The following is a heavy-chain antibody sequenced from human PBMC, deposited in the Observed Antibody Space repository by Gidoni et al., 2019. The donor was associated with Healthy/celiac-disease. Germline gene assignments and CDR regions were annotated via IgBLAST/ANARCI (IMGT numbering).Heavy chain of an antibody. CDR2: IWYDGSNK. V-gene: IGHV3-33*01. D-gene: IGHD2-8*01. CDR3: AREGLIAWPSSWFDP. Sequence: QVQLVESGGGVVQPGRSLRLSCAASGFTFSSYGMHWVRQAPGKGLEWVAVIWYDGSNKYYADSVKGRFTISRDNSKNTLYLQMNSLRAEDTAVYYCAREGLIAWPSSWFDPWGQGTLVTVSS. J-gene: IGHJ5*02. CDR1: GFTFSSYG.